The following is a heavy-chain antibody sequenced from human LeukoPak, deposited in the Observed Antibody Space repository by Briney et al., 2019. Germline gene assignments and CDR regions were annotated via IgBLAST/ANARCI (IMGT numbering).Heavy chain of an antibody. CDR2: IYYSGST. CDR1: GGSFSSYY. CDR3: ASSYDSSGYYVDY. D-gene: IGHD3-22*01. V-gene: IGHV4-59*01. J-gene: IGHJ4*02. Sequence: PSETLSLTCAVYGGSFSSYYWSWIRQPPGKGLEWIGYIYYSGSTNYNPSLKSRVTISVDTSKNQFSLKLSSVTAADTAVYYCASSYDSSGYYVDYWGQGTLVTVSS.